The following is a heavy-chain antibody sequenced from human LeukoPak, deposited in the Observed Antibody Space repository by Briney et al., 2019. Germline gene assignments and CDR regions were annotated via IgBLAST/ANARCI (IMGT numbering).Heavy chain of an antibody. CDR2: ISSSGTYI. CDR3: ASGDSSGYYYFDY. V-gene: IGHV3-21*01. D-gene: IGHD3-22*01. J-gene: IGHJ4*02. CDR1: GFTFNNYR. Sequence: PGGSLRLSCAASGFTFNNYRMNWVRQAPGKGLEWVSSISSSGTYIYYADSVKGRFTVSRDNAKNTLYLQMNSLRGEDTAVYYCASGDSSGYYYFDYWGQGTLVTVSS.